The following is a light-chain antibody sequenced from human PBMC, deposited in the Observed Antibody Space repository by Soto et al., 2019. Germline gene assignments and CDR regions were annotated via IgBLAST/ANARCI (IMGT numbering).Light chain of an antibody. V-gene: IGKV1-12*01. CDR2: AAS. J-gene: IGKJ4*01. Sequence: DIQMTQSPSSVSASVGDRVTITCRASPGISSWLAWYQQKPGKAPHLLIYAASSLQSGVSSRFSGTISGTDFTLTISSLQPEDSATYYCQQANNFPLTFGGGTKVEIK. CDR3: QQANNFPLT. CDR1: PGISSW.